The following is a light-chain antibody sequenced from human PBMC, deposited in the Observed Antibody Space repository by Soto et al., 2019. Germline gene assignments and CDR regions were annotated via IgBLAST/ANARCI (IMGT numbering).Light chain of an antibody. CDR1: QSVNRN. Sequence: EIVMTQSPAILSVSPGERVTLSCRASQSVNRNLAWYQQTPGQAPSLLIYGASSRPTGTPDRFSGSASGTDFTLTITSLPSEDFAVYYCQQYDNWPGGPFTFGPGTRVDAK. V-gene: IGKV3-15*01. J-gene: IGKJ3*01. CDR2: GAS. CDR3: QQYDNWPGGPFT.